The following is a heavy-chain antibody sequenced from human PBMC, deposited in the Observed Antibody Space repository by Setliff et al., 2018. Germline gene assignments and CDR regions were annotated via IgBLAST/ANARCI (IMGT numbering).Heavy chain of an antibody. CDR3: ARDNNPGYRGYWGRFDY. Sequence: SETLSLTCAVSGGSISSSNWWSWVRQPPGKGLEWIGEIYHSGSTNYNPSLKSRVTISVDTSKNQFSLKLSSVTAADTAVYYCARDNNPGYRGYWGRFDYWGQGTLVTVSS. CDR1: GGSISSSNW. V-gene: IGHV4-4*02. CDR2: IYHSGST. D-gene: IGHD3-16*02. J-gene: IGHJ4*02.